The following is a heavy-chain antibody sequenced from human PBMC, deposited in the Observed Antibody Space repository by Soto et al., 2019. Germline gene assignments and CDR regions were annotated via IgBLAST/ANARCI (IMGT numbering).Heavy chain of an antibody. J-gene: IGHJ4*02. CDR3: ARRFFDLGSAFDF. V-gene: IGHV6-1*01. CDR2: TYYRSKWYN. CDR1: GDSVSSNSAA. Sequence: SQTLSLTCAISGDSVSSNSAAWNWIRQSPSRGLEWLGRTYYRSKWYNDYATSMKSRITISPDTSKNQFSLHLNSVTPEDTAVYFCARRFFDLGSAFDFWGQGTPVTVSS. D-gene: IGHD3-10*01.